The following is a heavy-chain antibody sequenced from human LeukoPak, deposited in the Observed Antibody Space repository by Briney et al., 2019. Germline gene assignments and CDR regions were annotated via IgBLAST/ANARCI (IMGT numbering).Heavy chain of an antibody. J-gene: IGHJ5*02. D-gene: IGHD2-15*01. CDR1: GYTFTSYD. CDR3: ARGTRYCSGGSCYFWFDP. CDR2: MNPNSGNT. Sequence: ASVKVSCKASGYTFTSYDTNWVRQATGQGLEWMGWMNPNSGNTGYAQKFQGRVTMTRNTSISTAYMELSSLRSEDTAVYYCARGTRYCSGGSCYFWFDPWGQGTLVTVSS. V-gene: IGHV1-8*01.